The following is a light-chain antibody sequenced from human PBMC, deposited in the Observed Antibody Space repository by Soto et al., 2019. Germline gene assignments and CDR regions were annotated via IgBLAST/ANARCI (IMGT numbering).Light chain of an antibody. CDR2: GAS. CDR1: QSVGSSY. V-gene: IGKV3-20*01. CDR3: QQYGSSPRT. Sequence: EIVLTQSPGTLSLSPGERATLSCRASQSVGSSYLAWDQQKPGQAPRLLVYGASSRATGIPDRFSGSGSGTDFPLTISRLEPEDFAVYYCQQYGSSPRTFGGGTKVEIK. J-gene: IGKJ4*01.